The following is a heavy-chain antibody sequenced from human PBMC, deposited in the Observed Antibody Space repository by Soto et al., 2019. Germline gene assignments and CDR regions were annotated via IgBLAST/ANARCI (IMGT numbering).Heavy chain of an antibody. J-gene: IGHJ4*02. Sequence: GGSLRLSCAASGFTFSDYYMSWIRQAPGKGLEWVSYISSSGSTIYYADSVKGRFTISRDNAKNSLYLQMNSLRAEDTAVYYCASTYDFWSALDYWGQGTLVTVLL. CDR3: ASTYDFWSALDY. CDR2: ISSSGSTI. CDR1: GFTFSDYY. D-gene: IGHD3-3*01. V-gene: IGHV3-11*01.